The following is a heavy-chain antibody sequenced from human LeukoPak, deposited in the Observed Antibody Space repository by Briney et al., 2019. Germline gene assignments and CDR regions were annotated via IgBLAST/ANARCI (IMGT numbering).Heavy chain of an antibody. V-gene: IGHV3-21*01. J-gene: IGHJ4*02. D-gene: IGHD6-19*01. CDR1: GFTFSSYS. CDR3: ARASTTSGWFDY. CDR2: ISSSSSYI. Sequence: LGGSLRLSCAASGFTFSSYSMNWVRQAPGKGLEWVSSISSSSSYIYYADSVKGRFTISRDNAKNSLYLQMNSLRAEDTAVYYCARASTTSGWFDYWGQGTLVTVSS.